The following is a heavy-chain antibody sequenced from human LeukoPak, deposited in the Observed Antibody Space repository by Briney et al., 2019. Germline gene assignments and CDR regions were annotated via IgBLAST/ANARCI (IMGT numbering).Heavy chain of an antibody. CDR3: VRRYPFGPGGMDF. CDR1: GFPFSSYA. Sequence: GGSLTLPCSASGFPFSSYAMHWVRQAPGKGLEYVSAISDSSGSTNYAASVKSRFTISIDNSKNQLYLQMSTLRAEDTAVYFCVRRYPFGPGGMDFWGQGTTVTVSS. CDR2: ISDSSGST. J-gene: IGHJ6*02. D-gene: IGHD2-2*02. V-gene: IGHV3-64D*09.